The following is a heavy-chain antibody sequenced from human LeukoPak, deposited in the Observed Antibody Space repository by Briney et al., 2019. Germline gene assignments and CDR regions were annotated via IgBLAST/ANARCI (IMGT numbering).Heavy chain of an antibody. D-gene: IGHD5-18*01. CDR2: ISSSSSTI. V-gene: IGHV3-48*02. J-gene: IGHJ4*02. CDR3: TRDRSTYGYGY. Sequence: GGSLRLSCAASGFIFTSYSMNWVRQAPGKGLEWVSYISSSSSTIYYADSVKGRFTISRDNAKNSLSLQVNSLRDEDTAVYYCTRDRSTYGYGYWGQGTLAIVSS. CDR1: GFIFTSYS.